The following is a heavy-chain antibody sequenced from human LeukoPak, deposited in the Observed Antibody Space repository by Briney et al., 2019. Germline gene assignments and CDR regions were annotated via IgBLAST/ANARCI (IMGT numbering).Heavy chain of an antibody. J-gene: IGHJ6*02. CDR1: GFTFSRYW. D-gene: IGHD4-17*01. Sequence: GGSLRLSCAASGFTFSRYWMHWVRQAPGKGLMWVSRISPDGSTTLYANSVKGRFTISRDNSKNTLYLQMNSLRAEDTAVYYCARKDYGDYATVYYYYGMDVWGQGTTVTVSS. V-gene: IGHV3-74*03. CDR3: ARKDYGDYATVYYYYGMDV. CDR2: ISPDGSTT.